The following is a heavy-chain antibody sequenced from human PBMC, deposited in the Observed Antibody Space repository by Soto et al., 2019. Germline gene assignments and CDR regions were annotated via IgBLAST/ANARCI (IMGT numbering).Heavy chain of an antibody. CDR3: ARDRPWDCSSSNYCYDYGLDV. CDR2: INNSGIT. Sequence: QVRLQESGPGLVKPSETLSLTCNVSGGSFSSDHWGWIRQPPGKGLEWIGKINNSGITNYNPSLKSRATISVDTSKNQFSLKLTSVTAADTAVYYCARDRPWDCSSSNYCYDYGLDVWGQGTTVIVSS. D-gene: IGHD2-2*01. CDR1: GGSFSSDH. J-gene: IGHJ6*02. V-gene: IGHV4-59*01.